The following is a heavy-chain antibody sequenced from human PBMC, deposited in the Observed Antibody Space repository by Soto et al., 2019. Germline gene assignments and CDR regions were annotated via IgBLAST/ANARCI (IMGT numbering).Heavy chain of an antibody. CDR1: GGSISSYY. Sequence: SETLSLTCTVSGGSISSYYWSWIRQPPGKGLEWIGYIYYSGSTNYNPSLKSRVTISVDTSKNQFSLKLSSVTAADTAVYYCARGGYYDSSGYSGDAFDIWGQGTMVNVSS. V-gene: IGHV4-59*01. CDR2: IYYSGST. J-gene: IGHJ3*02. CDR3: ARGGYYDSSGYSGDAFDI. D-gene: IGHD3-22*01.